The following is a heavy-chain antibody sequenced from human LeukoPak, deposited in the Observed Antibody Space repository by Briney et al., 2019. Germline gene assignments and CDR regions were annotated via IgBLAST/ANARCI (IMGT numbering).Heavy chain of an antibody. CDR2: IWPDGSKK. D-gene: IGHD6-25*01. CDR1: GFTFSTYA. CDR3: AKISRSAESNFDY. V-gene: IGHV3-30*02. J-gene: IGHJ4*02. Sequence: SGGSLRLSCAASGFTFSTYAMHWVRQAPGKGLEWVAFIWPDGSKKYYADSVKGRFAISREDSKNTVYLQMNALSPEDTALYFCAKISRSAESNFDYWGQGTLLTVSS.